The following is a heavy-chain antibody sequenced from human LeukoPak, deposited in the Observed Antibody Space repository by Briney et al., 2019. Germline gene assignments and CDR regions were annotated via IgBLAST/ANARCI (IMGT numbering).Heavy chain of an antibody. Sequence: SETLSLTCTVSGGSVSGYYWSWLRQPPGGGLEWIGYIYHTGHTHYNASLKGRVTMSMDTSQSQISLRMSSMTAADTAVYYCTRYPFMSPFDYWGQGTLVTVS. CDR1: GGSVSGYY. CDR2: IYHTGHT. J-gene: IGHJ4*02. CDR3: TRYPFMSPFDY. V-gene: IGHV4-59*08. D-gene: IGHD3-10*02.